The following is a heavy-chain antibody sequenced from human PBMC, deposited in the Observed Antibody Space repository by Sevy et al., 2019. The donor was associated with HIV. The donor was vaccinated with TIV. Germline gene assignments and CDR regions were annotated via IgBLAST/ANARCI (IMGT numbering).Heavy chain of an antibody. Sequence: ASVKVSCKASGYTFTSYGISWVRQAPGQGLEWMGWISAYNGNTNYAQKLQGRVTMTTDTSTSTAYMDLRSLRSDDTAVYYCARDQGYCSSTSCQGYYYYYGMDVWGQGTTVTVSS. CDR1: GYTFTSYG. V-gene: IGHV1-18*01. CDR2: ISAYNGNT. CDR3: ARDQGYCSSTSCQGYYYYYGMDV. J-gene: IGHJ6*02. D-gene: IGHD2-2*01.